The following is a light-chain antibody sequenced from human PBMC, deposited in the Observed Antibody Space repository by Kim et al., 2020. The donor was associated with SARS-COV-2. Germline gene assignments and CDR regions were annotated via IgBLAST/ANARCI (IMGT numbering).Light chain of an antibody. CDR3: QARDSSPVV. J-gene: IGLJ2*01. CDR2: HDR. V-gene: IGLV3-1*01. CDR1: RWEDKD. Sequence: MGQGATVTSAGTGDRWEDKDAYWEQPNQGPSPVLYYYHDRQRPSANPERVSDSDTGNTATLTISGTQDMDEADYYVQARDSSPVVFGGGTQLTVL.